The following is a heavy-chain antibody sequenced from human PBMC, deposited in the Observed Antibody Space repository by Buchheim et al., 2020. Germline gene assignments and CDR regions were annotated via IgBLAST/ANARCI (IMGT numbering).Heavy chain of an antibody. CDR1: GFSFSTYS. CDR3: ARDGVFVWKYYYDSSGMPDY. D-gene: IGHD3-22*01. J-gene: IGHJ4*02. V-gene: IGHV3-48*04. CDR2: ISSSSSYT. Sequence: EVQLVESGGGLVQPGGSLRLSCAASGFSFSTYSMNWVRQAPGKGLEWVSYISSSSSYTNYADSVKGRFTISRDNAKNSLYLQMNSLRAEDTAVYYCARDGVFVWKYYYDSSGMPDYWGQGTL.